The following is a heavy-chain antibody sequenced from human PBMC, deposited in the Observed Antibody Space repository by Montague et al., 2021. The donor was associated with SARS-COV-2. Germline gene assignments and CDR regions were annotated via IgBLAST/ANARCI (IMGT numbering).Heavy chain of an antibody. CDR3: ARGEEEMGTIVDEYFDY. CDR1: GGSISSSSYY. V-gene: IGHV4-39*01. J-gene: IGHJ4*02. D-gene: IGHD5-24*01. CDR2: IYYSGST. Sequence: SETLSLTCTVSGGSISSSSYYWGWIRQPPGKGLEWIGSIYYSGSTYYNPSLRSRVTISVDTSKNQFSLKLSSVTAADTAVYYCARGEEEMGTIVDEYFDYWGQGTLVTVSS.